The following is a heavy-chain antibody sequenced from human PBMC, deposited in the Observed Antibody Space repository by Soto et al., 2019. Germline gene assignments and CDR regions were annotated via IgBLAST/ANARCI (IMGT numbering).Heavy chain of an antibody. CDR1: GYTFTSYG. Sequence: ASVKVSCKASGYTFTSYGISWVRQASGQGIERMGWISAYNGNTNYAQKLQGRVTMTTDTSTSTVYMELRSLRSDDTAVYYFALVLVGSGGSRSKSSFDYWGQGTLGTGSS. CDR2: ISAYNGNT. D-gene: IGHD3-16*01. CDR3: ALVLVGSGGSRSKSSFDY. V-gene: IGHV1-18*01. J-gene: IGHJ4*02.